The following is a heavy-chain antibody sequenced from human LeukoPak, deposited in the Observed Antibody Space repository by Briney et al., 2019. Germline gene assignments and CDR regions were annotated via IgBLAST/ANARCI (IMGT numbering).Heavy chain of an antibody. CDR1: GGSFSGYY. J-gene: IGHJ4*02. D-gene: IGHD4-23*01. V-gene: IGHV4-34*01. Sequence: TSETLSLTCAVYGGSFSGYYWSWIRQPPGKGLEWIGEINHSGSTNYNPSLKSRVTISVDTSKNQFSLKLSSVTAADTAVYYCARGGNPGYFDYWGQGTLVTVSS. CDR3: ARGGNPGYFDY. CDR2: INHSGST.